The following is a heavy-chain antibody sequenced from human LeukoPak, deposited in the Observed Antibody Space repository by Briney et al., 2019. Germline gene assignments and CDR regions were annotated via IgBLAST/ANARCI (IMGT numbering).Heavy chain of an antibody. D-gene: IGHD3-22*01. CDR3: ARWGYYYDSSGYYHGIDY. V-gene: IGHV3-53*01. CDR2: IYSSGTT. Sequence: PGGSLRLSCAASGFTVSTNYMSWVRQAPGKGLEWVSVIYSSGTTYYADSVKGRFTISRDNSKNSLYLQMNSLRAEDTALYYCARWGYYYDSSGYYHGIDYWGQGTLVTVSS. CDR1: GFTVSTNY. J-gene: IGHJ4*02.